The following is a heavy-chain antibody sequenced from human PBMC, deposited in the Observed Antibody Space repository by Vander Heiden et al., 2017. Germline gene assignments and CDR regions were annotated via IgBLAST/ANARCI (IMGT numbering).Heavy chain of an antibody. D-gene: IGHD2-15*01. J-gene: IGHJ4*02. V-gene: IGHV4-59*01. CDR3: ARCEGGNKGCGFDY. CDR1: GGSISSYY. CDR2: MYYGGST. Sequence: QVQLQESGPGLVKPSETLSLTCTVSGGSISSYYWSWIRQPPGKGLEWIGYMYYGGSTNYNPSLKSRVTISVDTSKNQFSLKLSSVTDADTAVYYCARCEGGNKGCGFDYWGQGSLVTVS.